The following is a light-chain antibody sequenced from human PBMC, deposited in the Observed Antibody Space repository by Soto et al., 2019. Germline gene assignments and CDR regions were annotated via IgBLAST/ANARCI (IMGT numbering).Light chain of an antibody. CDR3: QQYKNWPPIT. Sequence: EIVMTQSPATLSVSPGERATLPCRAGQGVTTYFAWYQQKSGQSPRLLIYEASTRATGIPARFSGSGSETDFTLTISGLQSEDFAVYYCQQYKNWPPITFGQGTRLEIK. J-gene: IGKJ5*01. CDR2: EAS. V-gene: IGKV3-15*01. CDR1: QGVTTY.